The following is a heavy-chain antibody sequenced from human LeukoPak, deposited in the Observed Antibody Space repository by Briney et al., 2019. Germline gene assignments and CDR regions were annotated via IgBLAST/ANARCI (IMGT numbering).Heavy chain of an antibody. Sequence: GGSLRLSCAASGFTFDDYTMHWVRQAPGKGLEWVSLISWDGGSTYYADSVKGRFTISRDNAKNSLYLQMNSLRAEDTAVYYCARRSDYYDSSGYYYVNYFDYWGQGTLVTVSS. CDR3: ARRSDYYDSSGYYYVNYFDY. D-gene: IGHD3-22*01. J-gene: IGHJ4*02. CDR1: GFTFDDYT. V-gene: IGHV3-43*01. CDR2: ISWDGGST.